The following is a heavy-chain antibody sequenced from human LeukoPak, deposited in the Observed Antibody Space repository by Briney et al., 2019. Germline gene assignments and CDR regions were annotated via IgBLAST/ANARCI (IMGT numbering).Heavy chain of an antibody. D-gene: IGHD2-2*02. J-gene: IGHJ4*02. V-gene: IGHV2-5*02. CDR3: AHGDCSTSCYRGYFDY. Sequence: SGPTLVNPTQTLTLTCTFSGFSLSTSGVGGGWNRQPPGKALEWLALIYWDDDTRYSPSLKSRLTITKDTSKNQVVLTMTNMDPVDTATYYCAHGDCSTSCYRGYFDYWGQGTLVTVSS. CDR2: IYWDDDT. CDR1: GFSLSTSGVG.